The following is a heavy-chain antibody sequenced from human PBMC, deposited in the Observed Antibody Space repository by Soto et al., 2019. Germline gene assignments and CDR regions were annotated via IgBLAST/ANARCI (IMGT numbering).Heavy chain of an antibody. CDR3: VKHAEYQLVSWFDP. Sequence: EVQLLESGGGLVQPGGSLRLSCAASGYSFSTYAMSLVRQAPGKGLEWVSGISAGGGSPFIADSVKGRFIICRDNAKDTLYLQMNSVTGEDTAIYYCVKHAEYQLVSWFDPWGQGTLVTVSS. CDR2: ISAGGGSP. J-gene: IGHJ5*02. CDR1: GYSFSTYA. D-gene: IGHD6-6*01. V-gene: IGHV3-23*01.